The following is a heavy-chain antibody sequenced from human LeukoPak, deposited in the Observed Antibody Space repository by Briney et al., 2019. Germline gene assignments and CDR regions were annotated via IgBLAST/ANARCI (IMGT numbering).Heavy chain of an antibody. D-gene: IGHD5-24*01. CDR3: AKVEGRYYYYYMDV. Sequence: GGSLRLSCAASGFTFSSYGMHWVRQAPGKGLEWVAFIRYDGSNKYYADSVKGRFTISRDNSKNTLYLQMNSLRAEDTAVYYCAKVEGRYYYYYMDVWGKGTTATVSS. CDR1: GFTFSSYG. CDR2: IRYDGSNK. J-gene: IGHJ6*03. V-gene: IGHV3-30*02.